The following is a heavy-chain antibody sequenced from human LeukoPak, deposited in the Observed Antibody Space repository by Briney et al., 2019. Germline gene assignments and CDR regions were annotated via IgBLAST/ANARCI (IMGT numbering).Heavy chain of an antibody. J-gene: IGHJ4*02. CDR2: INHSGST. V-gene: IGHV4-34*01. CDR1: GGSFSGYY. D-gene: IGHD3-10*01. Sequence: SETLSLTCAVYGGSFSGYYWSWIRQPPGKGLEWIGEINHSGSTNYNPSLKSRVTISVDTSKNQFSLKLSSVTAADTAVYYCARDRVGYYGSGIYFDYWGQGTLVTVSS. CDR3: ARDRVGYYGSGIYFDY.